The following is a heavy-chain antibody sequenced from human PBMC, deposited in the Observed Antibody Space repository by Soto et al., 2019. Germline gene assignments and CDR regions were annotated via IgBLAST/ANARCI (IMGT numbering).Heavy chain of an antibody. CDR3: ARESGGRDGYNSPFDY. Sequence: ASVKVSCKASGGTFSSYTISWVRQAPGQGLEWMGRIIPILGIANYAQKFQGRVTITADKSTSTAYMELSSLRSEDTAVYYCARESGGRDGYNSPFDYWGQGTLVTVSS. D-gene: IGHD5-12*01. CDR1: GGTFSSYT. J-gene: IGHJ4*02. CDR2: IIPILGIA. V-gene: IGHV1-69*04.